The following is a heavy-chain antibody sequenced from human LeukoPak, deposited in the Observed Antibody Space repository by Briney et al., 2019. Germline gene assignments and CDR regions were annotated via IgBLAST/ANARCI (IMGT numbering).Heavy chain of an antibody. CDR2: IYYSGST. CDR1: GGSISSYY. V-gene: IGHV4-59*01. J-gene: IGHJ5*02. D-gene: IGHD4-11*01. CDR3: ARVPTEYWFDP. Sequence: SSETLSLTCTVSGGSISSYYWSWIRQPPGKGLEWIGYIYYSGSTNYNPSLKSRVTISVDTSKNQFSLKLSSVTAADTAVYYCARVPTEYWFDPWGQRTLVTVSS.